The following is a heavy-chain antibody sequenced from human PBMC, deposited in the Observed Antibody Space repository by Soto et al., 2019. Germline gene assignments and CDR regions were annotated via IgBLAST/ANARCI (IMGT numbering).Heavy chain of an antibody. Sequence: ASVKVSCKASGYTFTSYAMHWVRQAPGQRLEWMGWINAGNGNTKYSQKFQGRVTITRDTSASTAYMELSSLRSEDTAVYYCARDYYDSSGYNPGDYWGQGTLVTVSS. CDR1: GYTFTSYA. CDR2: INAGNGNT. V-gene: IGHV1-3*01. CDR3: ARDYYDSSGYNPGDY. J-gene: IGHJ4*02. D-gene: IGHD3-22*01.